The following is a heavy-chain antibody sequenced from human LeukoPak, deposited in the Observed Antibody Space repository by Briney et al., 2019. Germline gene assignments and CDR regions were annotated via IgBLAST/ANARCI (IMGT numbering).Heavy chain of an antibody. D-gene: IGHD6-13*01. CDR2: IYYSGST. V-gene: IGHV4-39*01. Sequence: PSETLSLTCTVSGDSISSSSYYWGSIRQPPGEGLEWIGNIYYSGSTYYNPSLKSRVTTSVDTSKNQFSLKLTSVTAADTAVYYCARRKFGSSWRDYWGQGTLVTVSS. J-gene: IGHJ4*02. CDR3: ARRKFGSSWRDY. CDR1: GDSISSSSYY.